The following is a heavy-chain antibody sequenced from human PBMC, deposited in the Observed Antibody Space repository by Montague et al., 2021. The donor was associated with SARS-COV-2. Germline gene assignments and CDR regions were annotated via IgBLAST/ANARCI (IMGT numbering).Heavy chain of an antibody. D-gene: IGHD3-16*01. V-gene: IGHV4-39*07. CDR1: GGSIGSGNYY. CDR2: ISSSGTS. Sequence: SETLSLTCSVSGGSIGSGNYYWGWIRQFPGLGLEWMGAISSSGTSYYLPSLRSRVTISRDTSQNQFSLRLSSVTAADTAVYYCARDIGGATSDHWGQGITVTVST. J-gene: IGHJ4*02. CDR3: ARDIGGATSDH.